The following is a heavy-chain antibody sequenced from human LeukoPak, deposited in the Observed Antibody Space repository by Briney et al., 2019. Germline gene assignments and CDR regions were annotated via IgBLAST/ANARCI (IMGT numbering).Heavy chain of an antibody. CDR2: IYYSGST. CDR1: GGSISSYY. V-gene: IGHV4-59*08. Sequence: SETLSLTCTVSGGSISSYYWSWIRQPPGKGLEWIGYIYYSGSTNYNPSLKSRVTISVDTSKNQFSLKLSSVTAADTAVYYCARRDDGYSGLGAFDIWGQGTMVTVSS. CDR3: ARRDDGYSGLGAFDI. J-gene: IGHJ3*02. D-gene: IGHD5-12*01.